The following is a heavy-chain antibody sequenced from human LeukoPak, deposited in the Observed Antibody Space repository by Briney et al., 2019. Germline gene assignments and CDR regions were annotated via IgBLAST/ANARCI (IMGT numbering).Heavy chain of an antibody. D-gene: IGHD3-22*01. CDR1: GYTFTNYY. Sequence: ASVKVSCKASGYTFTNYYVHWVRQAPGQGLEWMGIINPSGGSTSYAQEFQGRVTMTRDTSTSTVYMELSGLTSEDTAVYYCARERRYYDSNGYYTLDYWGQGTLVTVSS. J-gene: IGHJ4*02. CDR2: INPSGGST. CDR3: ARERRYYDSNGYYTLDY. V-gene: IGHV1-46*01.